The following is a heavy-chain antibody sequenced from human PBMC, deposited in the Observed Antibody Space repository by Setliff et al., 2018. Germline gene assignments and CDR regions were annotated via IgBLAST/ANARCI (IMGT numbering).Heavy chain of an antibody. J-gene: IGHJ4*02. CDR1: GYTFTNYG. D-gene: IGHD3-22*01. CDR2: IIPVFRTA. CDR3: ARINFYVSSGYYYAPDF. Sequence: ASVKVSCKASGYTFTNYGVAWVRQAPGQGLEWMGRIIPVFRTAKYAPKFQGRVTITADESTTTAYMELKNLRSDDTAVYYCARINFYVSSGYYYAPDFWGQGTLVTVSS. V-gene: IGHV1-69*13.